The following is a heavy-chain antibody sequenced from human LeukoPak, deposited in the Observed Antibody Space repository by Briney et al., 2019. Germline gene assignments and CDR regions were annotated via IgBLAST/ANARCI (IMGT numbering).Heavy chain of an antibody. J-gene: IGHJ4*02. Sequence: SETLSLTCAVYGGSFSGYYWSWIRQPPGKGLEWIGEINHSGSTNYNPSLKSRVTISVDTSKNQFSLKLSSVTAADTAVYYCARGLRNYYGSGSYFEPFDYWGQGTLVTVSS. CDR2: INHSGST. CDR1: GGSFSGYY. CDR3: ARGLRNYYGSGSYFEPFDY. D-gene: IGHD3-10*01. V-gene: IGHV4-34*01.